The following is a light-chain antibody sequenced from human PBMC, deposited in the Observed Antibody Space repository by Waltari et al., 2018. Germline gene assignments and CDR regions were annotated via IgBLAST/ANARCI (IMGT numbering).Light chain of an antibody. J-gene: IGKJ1*01. V-gene: IGKV1-39*01. CDR2: TAS. Sequence: IQMTQSPPALSASVGDRVAITCRASQSISDYLHLYQQKPGKAPRVLIYTASSLQRGVPTRFSGSGSGTEFTLTISTLQPEDAATYYCQQSHSSPWTFGQGTKVEIK. CDR1: QSISDY. CDR3: QQSHSSPWT.